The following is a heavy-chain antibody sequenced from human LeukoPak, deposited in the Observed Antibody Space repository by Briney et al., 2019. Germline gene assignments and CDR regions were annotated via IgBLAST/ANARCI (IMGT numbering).Heavy chain of an antibody. V-gene: IGHV4-61*02. CDR2: MSTSGST. Sequence: KPSETLSLTCTVSGDSISSSNYYWSWIRQPAGKGLEWIGRMSTSGSTNYNPSLKSRVTISVDTSKSQFSLNLNSVTAADTSVYYCARHQYQLSALDYWGQGTLVTVSS. D-gene: IGHD2-2*01. CDR1: GDSISSSNYY. CDR3: ARHQYQLSALDY. J-gene: IGHJ4*02.